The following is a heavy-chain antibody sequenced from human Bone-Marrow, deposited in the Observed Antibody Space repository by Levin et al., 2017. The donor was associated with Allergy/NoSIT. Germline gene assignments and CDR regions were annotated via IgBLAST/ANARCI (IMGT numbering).Heavy chain of an antibody. Sequence: PGGSLRLSCGASGFTFSNYAMNWVRQAPGKGLEWVSSIGNRGGNTYYADSVKGRFPISRDNSKDTLYLQMNSLRVEDTAVYYCAKDRDNYGWDFDYWGRGSLVTVSS. D-gene: IGHD5-18*01. CDR2: IGNRGGNT. CDR1: GFTFSNYA. V-gene: IGHV3-23*01. CDR3: AKDRDNYGWDFDY. J-gene: IGHJ4*02.